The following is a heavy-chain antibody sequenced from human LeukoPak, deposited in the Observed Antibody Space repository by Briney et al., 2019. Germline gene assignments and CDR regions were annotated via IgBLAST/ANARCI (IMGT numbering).Heavy chain of an antibody. J-gene: IGHJ3*02. CDR3: AKSAIGAFDI. CDR1: GFIFTTYG. D-gene: IGHD2-21*02. V-gene: IGHV3-30*02. CDR2: IRYDGSNK. Sequence: PGGSLRLSCAASGFIFTTYGMHWVRQAPGKGLEWVAFIRYDGSNKYYADSVKGRFTISRDNSKNTLYLQMNSLRAEDTAVYYCAKSAIGAFDIWGQGTMVTVSS.